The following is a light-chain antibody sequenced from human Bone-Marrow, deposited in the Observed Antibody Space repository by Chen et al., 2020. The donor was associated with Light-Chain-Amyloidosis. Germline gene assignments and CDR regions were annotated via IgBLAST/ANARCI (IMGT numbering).Light chain of an antibody. CDR2: TIS. Sequence: DIQMTQSPSSLSASVGDRVTISCRASQSISRFLNWYQQKPGRAPKLLINTISSLQGGAPPRFSGSGSGTEFTLTINSLQPEDFATYYCQQSYTTPGTFGQGTRLETK. CDR1: QSISRF. J-gene: IGKJ5*01. CDR3: QQSYTTPGT. V-gene: IGKV1-39*01.